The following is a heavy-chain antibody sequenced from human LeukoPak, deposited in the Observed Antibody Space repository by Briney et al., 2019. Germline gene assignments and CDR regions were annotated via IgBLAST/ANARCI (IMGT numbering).Heavy chain of an antibody. Sequence: GESLKISCQGSGYSFTSYWIGWVRQMPGKGLEWMGIIYPGDSDTRYSPSFQGQVTISADKSISTAYLQWSSLKASDTAMYYCARGKWLLLDAFDIWGQGTMVTVSS. D-gene: IGHD3-22*01. V-gene: IGHV5-51*01. J-gene: IGHJ3*02. CDR3: ARGKWLLLDAFDI. CDR2: IYPGDSDT. CDR1: GYSFTSYW.